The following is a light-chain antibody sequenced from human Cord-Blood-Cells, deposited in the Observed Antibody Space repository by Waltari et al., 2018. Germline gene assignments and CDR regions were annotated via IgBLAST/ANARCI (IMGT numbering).Light chain of an antibody. CDR3: LQANRLPRT. CDR2: AAS. J-gene: IGKJ1*01. Sequence: IQITHYPSPVSASVGARVTITCRASQGISSGLAWFQQNPGKARKLLIYAASSVQSGVPSRFSGRGSGTDFTRTSSSLQPEDCGSYYCLQANRLPRTFGQGIKVEIQ. V-gene: IGKV1-12*01. CDR1: QGISSG.